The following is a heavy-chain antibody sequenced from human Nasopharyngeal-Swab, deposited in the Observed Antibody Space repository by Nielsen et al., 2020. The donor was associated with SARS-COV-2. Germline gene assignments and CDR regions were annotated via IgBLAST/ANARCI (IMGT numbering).Heavy chain of an antibody. CDR2: IYPGDSDT. CDR1: GYSFNSYW. V-gene: IGHV5-51*01. J-gene: IGHJ4*02. CDR3: AREGYTSGYYDY. Sequence: GESLKISCQASGYSFNSYWIGWVRQMPGKGLEWMAIIYPGDSDTRYNPSFQDQVTISVDKSISTAYLHWSSLRAPDTAMYYCAREGYTSGYYDYWGRGTLVTVSS. D-gene: IGHD6-19*01.